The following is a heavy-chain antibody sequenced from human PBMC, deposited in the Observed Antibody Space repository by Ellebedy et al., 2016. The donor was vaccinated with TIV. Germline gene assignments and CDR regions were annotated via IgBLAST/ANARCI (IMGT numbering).Heavy chain of an antibody. D-gene: IGHD2-2*01. J-gene: IGHJ4*02. V-gene: IGHV3-30-3*01. Sequence: PGGSLRLSCVASGYSFSTYAMHWVRQSPRKGLAWVAIVSFDVNKKFYSDSVKGRFTISRDNSKNTLYLDMTNLGVEDTAVYYCARDLTQYASGAGLSDSWGQGTLVTVS. CDR1: GYSFSTYA. CDR3: ARDLTQYASGAGLSDS. CDR2: VSFDVNKK.